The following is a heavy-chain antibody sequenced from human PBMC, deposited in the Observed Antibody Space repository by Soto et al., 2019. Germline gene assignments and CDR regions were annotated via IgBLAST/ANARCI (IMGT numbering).Heavy chain of an antibody. D-gene: IGHD6-19*01. Sequence: EVQLLESGGGLVQPGGSLRLSCAASGFTFSSYAMSWVRQPPGKGLEWVSAISGSGGSTYYADSVKGRFTISRDNSKNTLYLQMNSLRDEDTAVYYCARRSSGWYFDYWGQGTLVTVSS. J-gene: IGHJ4*02. CDR3: ARRSSGWYFDY. CDR1: GFTFSSYA. V-gene: IGHV3-23*01. CDR2: ISGSGGST.